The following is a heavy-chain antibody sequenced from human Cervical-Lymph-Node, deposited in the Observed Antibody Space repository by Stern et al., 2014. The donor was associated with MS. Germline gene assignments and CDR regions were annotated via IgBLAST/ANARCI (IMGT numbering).Heavy chain of an antibody. D-gene: IGHD3/OR15-3a*01. CDR3: AREGETSDFFPFDY. J-gene: IGHJ4*02. Sequence: QVQLVQSGPGLVKPSQTLSLTCTVSGGSMNSRPYYWNWLRPPAGKALEWIGRIYISGSTNYNPSLGSRVTISIETSKNQLSLKLSSVTAADTAVYYCAREGETSDFFPFDYWGQGAQVIVSS. V-gene: IGHV4-61*02. CDR2: IYISGST. CDR1: GGSMNSRPYY.